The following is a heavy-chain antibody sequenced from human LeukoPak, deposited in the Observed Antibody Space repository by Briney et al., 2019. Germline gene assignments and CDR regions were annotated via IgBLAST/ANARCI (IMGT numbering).Heavy chain of an antibody. CDR1: GFTFSHYE. V-gene: IGHV3-48*03. Sequence: PGGSLRLSCAASGFTFSHYEMNWVRQAPGKGLEWVSYISSSGSSIYYADSVKGRFTVSRDNAKNSLYLQMNSLRAEDTAVYYCVRDSGSYYGPFDYWGQGTLVTVSS. D-gene: IGHD1-26*01. CDR3: VRDSGSYYGPFDY. CDR2: ISSSGSSI. J-gene: IGHJ4*02.